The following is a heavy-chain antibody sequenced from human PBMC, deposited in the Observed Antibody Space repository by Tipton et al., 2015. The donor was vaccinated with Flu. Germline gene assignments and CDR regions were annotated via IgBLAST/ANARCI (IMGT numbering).Heavy chain of an antibody. Sequence: SLRLSCAASGFTFSSYGMHWVRQAPGKGLEWVAVIWYDGSNKYYADSVKGRFTISRDNSKNTLYLQMNSLRAEDTAVYYCARGAWLARYNWFDPWGQGTLVTVSS. CDR1: GFTFSSYG. V-gene: IGHV3-33*01. D-gene: IGHD3-22*01. J-gene: IGHJ5*02. CDR3: ARGAWLARYNWFDP. CDR2: IWYDGSNK.